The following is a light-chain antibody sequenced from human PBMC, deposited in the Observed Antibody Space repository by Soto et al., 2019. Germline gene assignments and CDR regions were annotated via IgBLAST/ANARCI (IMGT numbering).Light chain of an antibody. CDR2: DAS. CDR3: QQYDSSTRT. V-gene: IGKV3-15*01. Sequence: ETVMTQSPATLSVSPGERATLSCRASQSISSNLAWFQQKPGQAPRILIYDASTMETGFPARFSGSGAGTEFTLTINRLEPEDVAVYYCQQYDSSTRTFGQGTKVDIK. J-gene: IGKJ1*01. CDR1: QSISSN.